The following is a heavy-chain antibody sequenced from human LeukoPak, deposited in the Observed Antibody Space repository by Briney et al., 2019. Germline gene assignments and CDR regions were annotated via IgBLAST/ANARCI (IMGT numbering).Heavy chain of an antibody. J-gene: IGHJ5*01. Sequence: GGSLRLSCAASGFTFSSYSMNWVRQAPGKGLEWVSYISSSGSTIYYADSVKGRLTIPRDNAKNSLYLQLSSLRDEDTAVYYCARDCRLNCARQPGFDSWGQGTLVSVSS. V-gene: IGHV3-48*02. CDR1: GFTFSSYS. D-gene: IGHD1-1*01. CDR2: ISSSGSTI. CDR3: ARDCRLNCARQPGFDS.